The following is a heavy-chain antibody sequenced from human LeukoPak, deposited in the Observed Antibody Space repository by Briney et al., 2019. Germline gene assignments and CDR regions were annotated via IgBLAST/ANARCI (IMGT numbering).Heavy chain of an antibody. J-gene: IGHJ1*01. CDR1: GGSISSGGYY. CDR2: IYYSGST. CDR3: ARAPGYCSGGSCYTPPAEYFQH. D-gene: IGHD2-15*01. V-gene: IGHV4-31*03. Sequence: SETLSHTCTVSGGSISSGGYYWSWIRQHPGKGLEWIGYIYYSGSTYYNPSLKSRVTISVDTSKNQFSLRLSSVTAADTAVYYCARAPGYCSGGSCYTPPAEYFQHWGQGTLVTVSS.